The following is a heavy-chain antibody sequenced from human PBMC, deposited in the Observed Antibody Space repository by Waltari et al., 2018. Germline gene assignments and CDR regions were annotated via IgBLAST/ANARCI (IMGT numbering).Heavy chain of an antibody. V-gene: IGHV3-30-3*01. Sequence: QVQMVESGGGGVQPVRALGLSCAASGLNCSSYAMHWVRRDPGKGLKWVAVIAYDGSNKYYADSVKRRFTISRDNSKNTLYLQMNSLRAEDTAVYYCARVGYSGYDYYYYYMDVWGKGTTVTVSS. CDR3: ARVGYSGYDYYYYYMDV. CDR2: IAYDGSNK. J-gene: IGHJ6*03. CDR1: GLNCSSYA. D-gene: IGHD5-12*01.